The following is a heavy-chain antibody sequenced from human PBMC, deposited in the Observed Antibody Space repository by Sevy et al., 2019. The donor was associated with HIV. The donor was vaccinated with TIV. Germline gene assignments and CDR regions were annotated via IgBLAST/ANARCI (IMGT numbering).Heavy chain of an antibody. J-gene: IGHJ4*02. Sequence: GGSLRLSCAASGFTFDDYAMHWVRQAPGKGLEWVSRIDWDGGSTYYADSVKGRFTISRDNSKNSLFLQMNSLRAEDTAFYYCAKGWGGSGSYYDSWGQGTLVTVSS. V-gene: IGHV3-43D*04. CDR3: AKGWGGSGSYYDS. CDR2: IDWDGGST. CDR1: GFTFDDYA. D-gene: IGHD3-10*01.